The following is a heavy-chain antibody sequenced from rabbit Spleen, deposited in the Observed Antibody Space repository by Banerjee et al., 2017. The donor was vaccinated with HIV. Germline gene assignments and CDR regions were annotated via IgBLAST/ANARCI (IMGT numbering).Heavy chain of an antibody. CDR1: GFSFSDREV. D-gene: IGHD2-1*01. CDR2: INAATGKP. CDR3: VRDQAGDADYGPYYLNL. Sequence: QSLEESGGGLVKPGASLTLTCKASGFSFSDREVMCWVRQAPGKGLEWIACINAATGKPVYATWAKGRFTISSHNAQNTLYLQLSSLTAADTATYFCVRDQAGDADYGPYYLNLWGPGTLVTVS. V-gene: IGHV1S40*01. J-gene: IGHJ4*01.